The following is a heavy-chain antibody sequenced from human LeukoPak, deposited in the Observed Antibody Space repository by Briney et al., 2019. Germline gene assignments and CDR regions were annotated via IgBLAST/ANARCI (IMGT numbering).Heavy chain of an antibody. D-gene: IGHD6-13*01. CDR1: GGSISSYY. CDR3: ARLTPSDSSSWYWYFGL. CDR2: IYYSGST. V-gene: IGHV4-59*08. J-gene: IGHJ2*01. Sequence: SETQSLTCTVSGGSISSYYWSWSRQPPGKGLEWIGYIYYSGSTNYNPSLKSRVTISVDTSKNQFSLKLNTVTAADTAVYYCARLTPSDSSSWYWYFGLWGRGTLVTVSS.